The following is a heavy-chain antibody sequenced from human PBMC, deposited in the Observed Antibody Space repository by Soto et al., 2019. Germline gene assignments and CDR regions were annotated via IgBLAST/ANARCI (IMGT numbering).Heavy chain of an antibody. D-gene: IGHD3-22*01. V-gene: IGHV3-30*18. CDR3: AKDLHAYYDSSGFDY. Sequence: QVQLVESGGGVVQPGRSLRLSCAASGFTFSSYGMHWVRQAPGKGLEWVAVISYDGSNKYYADSVKGRFTISRDNSKKTLYLQMNSLRAEDTAVYYCAKDLHAYYDSSGFDYWGQGTLVTVSS. J-gene: IGHJ4*02. CDR2: ISYDGSNK. CDR1: GFTFSSYG.